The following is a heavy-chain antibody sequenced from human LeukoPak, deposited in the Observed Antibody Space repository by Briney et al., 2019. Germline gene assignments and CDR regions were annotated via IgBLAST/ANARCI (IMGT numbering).Heavy chain of an antibody. CDR2: ISYDGSNK. V-gene: IGHV3-30*04. J-gene: IGHJ1*01. CDR1: GFTFSSYA. CDR3: ARDNGAYCSGGSCYGIRH. D-gene: IGHD2-15*01. Sequence: PGRSLRLSCAASGFTFSSYAMHWVSQAPGKGLEWVAVISYDGSNKYYADSVKGRFTISRDNSKNTLYLQMNSLRAEDTAVYYCARDNGAYCSGGSCYGIRHWGQGTLVTVSS.